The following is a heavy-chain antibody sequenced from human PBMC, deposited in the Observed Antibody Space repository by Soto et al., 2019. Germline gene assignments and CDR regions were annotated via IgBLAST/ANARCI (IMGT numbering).Heavy chain of an antibody. CDR2: IYNSGGS. CDR3: ARGDKNNDYYFDH. CDR1: GASIISGDYA. J-gene: IGHJ4*02. V-gene: IGHV4-30-2*01. D-gene: IGHD3-16*01. Sequence: QLQLQESGSGLVKPSQTLSLTCVVSGASIISGDYAWNWVRQPPGKGLEWLGYIYNSGGSYYNPSLKSRFTISLDRSKNHFSLRLDSVTAADTALYFCARGDKNNDYYFDHWGQGTLVTVTS.